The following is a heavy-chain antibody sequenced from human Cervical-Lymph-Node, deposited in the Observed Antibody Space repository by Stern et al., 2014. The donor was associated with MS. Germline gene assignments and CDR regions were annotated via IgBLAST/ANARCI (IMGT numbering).Heavy chain of an antibody. J-gene: IGHJ2*01. D-gene: IGHD1-26*01. V-gene: IGHV4-59*02. CDR1: GASVSSHY. CDR2: IYYSGNT. CDR3: ARSLRVGATSYWHFAL. Sequence: VQLEESGPGLVKPSETLSLTCTVSGASVSSHYWSWIRQSPGKGLEWIGYIYYSGNTNYNPSLKSRVTISVDTSKNQFSLKLNSVTAADTAVYYCARSLRVGATSYWHFALWGRGTLVTVSS.